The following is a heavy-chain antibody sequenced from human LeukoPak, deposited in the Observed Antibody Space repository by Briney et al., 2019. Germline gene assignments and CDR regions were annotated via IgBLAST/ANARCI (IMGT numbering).Heavy chain of an antibody. D-gene: IGHD3-16*02. V-gene: IGHV4-30-2*01. CDR2: INHSGST. CDR1: GGSINSGGYS. Sequence: QTLSLTCAVSGGSINSGGYSWSWIRQPPGKGLEWIGYINHSGSTNYNPSLKSRVTISVDTSKNQFSLKLSSVTAADTAVYYCARRHYDYVWGSYRTFDYWGQGTLVTVSS. CDR3: ARRHYDYVWGSYRTFDY. J-gene: IGHJ4*02.